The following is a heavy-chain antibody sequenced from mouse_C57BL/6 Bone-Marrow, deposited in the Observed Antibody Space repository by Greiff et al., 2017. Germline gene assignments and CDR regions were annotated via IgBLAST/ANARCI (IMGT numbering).Heavy chain of an antibody. CDR1: GFTFSSYA. CDR2: ISDGGSYT. Sequence: EAKLVESGGGLVKPGGSLKLSCAASGFTFSSYAMSWVRQTPEKRLEWVATISDGGSYTYYPDNVKGRFTISRDNAKNNLYLQMSHLKSEDTAMYYCARDRIYYDYSWFAYWGQGTLVTVSA. J-gene: IGHJ3*01. V-gene: IGHV5-4*01. CDR3: ARDRIYYDYSWFAY. D-gene: IGHD2-4*01.